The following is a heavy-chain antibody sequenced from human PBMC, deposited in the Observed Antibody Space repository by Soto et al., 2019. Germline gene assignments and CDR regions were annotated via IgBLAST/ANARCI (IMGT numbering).Heavy chain of an antibody. CDR3: AKPSPVYYDSSGYPAPYFDY. J-gene: IGHJ4*02. Sequence: LRLSCAASGFTFNYYWMHWVRQAPGQGLVWFSHIHSDGSTTTYADSVKGRFTISRDNSKNTLYLQMNSLRAEDTAVYYCAKPSPVYYDSSGYPAPYFDYRGQGTRVTVAS. D-gene: IGHD3-22*01. CDR2: IHSDGSTT. CDR1: GFTFNYYW. V-gene: IGHV3-74*01.